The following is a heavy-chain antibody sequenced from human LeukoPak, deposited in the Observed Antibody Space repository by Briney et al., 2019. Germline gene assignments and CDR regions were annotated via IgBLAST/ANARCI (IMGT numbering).Heavy chain of an antibody. CDR1: GYTFTGYY. V-gene: IGHV1-2*06. Sequence: ASVTVSCKASGYTFTGYYMHWVRQAPGQGLEWMGRINPNSGGTNYAQKFQGRVTITADESTSTAYMELSSLRSEDTAVYYCARDQYSGSYDVSLAYWGQGTLVTVSS. CDR3: ARDQYSGSYDVSLAY. J-gene: IGHJ4*02. D-gene: IGHD1-26*01. CDR2: INPNSGGT.